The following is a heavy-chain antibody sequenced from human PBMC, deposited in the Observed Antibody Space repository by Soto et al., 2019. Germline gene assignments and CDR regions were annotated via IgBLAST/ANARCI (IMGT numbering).Heavy chain of an antibody. CDR3: ARGPPRGYSYGYFDY. Sequence: PSETLSLTCTVSGGSISSYYWSWIRQPPGKGLEWIGYIYYSGSTNYNPSLKSRVTISVDTSKNQFSLKLSSVTAADTAVYYCARGPPRGYSYGYFDYWGQGTLVTVSS. V-gene: IGHV4-59*01. CDR1: GGSISSYY. CDR2: IYYSGST. D-gene: IGHD5-18*01. J-gene: IGHJ4*02.